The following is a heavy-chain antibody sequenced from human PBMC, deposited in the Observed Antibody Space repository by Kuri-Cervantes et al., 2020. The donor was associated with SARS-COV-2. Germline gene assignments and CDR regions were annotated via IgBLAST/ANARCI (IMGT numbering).Heavy chain of an antibody. D-gene: IGHD3-22*01. CDR3: ARGLYYDSSGYYDY. V-gene: IGHV3-11*01. Sequence: LSLTCAASGFTFSDYYMSWIRQAPGKGLEWVSYISSSGSTIYYADSVKGRFTISRDNAKNSLYLQMNSLRAEDTAVYYCARGLYYDSSGYYDYWGQGTRVTGAS. CDR1: GFTFSDYY. J-gene: IGHJ4*02. CDR2: ISSSGSTI.